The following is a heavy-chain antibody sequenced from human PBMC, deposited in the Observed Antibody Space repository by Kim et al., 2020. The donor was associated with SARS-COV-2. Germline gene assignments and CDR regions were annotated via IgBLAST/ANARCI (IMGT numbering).Heavy chain of an antibody. V-gene: IGHV3-30*18. D-gene: IGHD3-9*01. CDR2: ISYDGSKT. CDR3: AKDQAHYDILTGLDY. J-gene: IGHJ4*01. Sequence: GGSLRLSCATFGFTFSTYAMHWVRQAPCKGLEYVALISYDGSKTYYGDSVKGRFTISRDNSKNTLSLQMNSLRAEDTAVYYCAKDQAHYDILTGLDYWG. CDR1: GFTFSTYA.